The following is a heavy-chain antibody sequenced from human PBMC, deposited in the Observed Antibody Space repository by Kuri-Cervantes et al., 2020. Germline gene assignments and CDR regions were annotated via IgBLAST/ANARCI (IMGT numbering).Heavy chain of an antibody. CDR3: ARDSSGQWYFDY. D-gene: IGHD3-22*01. CDR2: IYHSGST. Sequence: GSLRLSCAVSGGSISSSNWWSWVRHPPGKGLEWIGEIYHSGSTNYNPSLKSRVTISVDKTKNQFSLKLSTVTAADTAVYYCARDSSGQWYFDYWGQGTLVTVSS. V-gene: IGHV4-4*02. CDR1: GGSISSSNW. J-gene: IGHJ4*02.